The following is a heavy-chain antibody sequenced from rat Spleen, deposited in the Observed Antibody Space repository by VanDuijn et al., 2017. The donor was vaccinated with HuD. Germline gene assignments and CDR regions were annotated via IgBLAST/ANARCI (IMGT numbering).Heavy chain of an antibody. D-gene: IGHD1-2*01. CDR1: GFTFSDYN. CDR3: ARRGYSSYGWFAY. J-gene: IGHJ3*01. Sequence: EVQLVESGGGLVQPGRSLKLSCAASGFTFSDYNMAWVRQAPKKGLEWVATISYDGSSTYYRDSVKGRFTISRDNAKSTLYLQMDSLRSEDTATYYCARRGYSSYGWFAYWGQGTLVTVSS. CDR2: ISYDGSST. V-gene: IGHV5-7*01.